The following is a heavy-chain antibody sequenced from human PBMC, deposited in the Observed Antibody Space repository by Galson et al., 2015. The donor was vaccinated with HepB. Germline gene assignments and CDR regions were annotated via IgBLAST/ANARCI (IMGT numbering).Heavy chain of an antibody. V-gene: IGHV3-33*01. D-gene: IGHD3-22*01. CDR3: ARDRYDSSCYSHDY. CDR2: LWYDGSNK. Sequence: SLRLSCAASGFTFSNYGMHWVRQAPGKGLEWVAVLWYDGSNKYYADSVKGRFNISRDNFKNTLFLQMNSLRAEDTAGYYCARDRYDSSCYSHDYWGQGTLVTVSS. CDR1: GFTFSNYG. J-gene: IGHJ4*02.